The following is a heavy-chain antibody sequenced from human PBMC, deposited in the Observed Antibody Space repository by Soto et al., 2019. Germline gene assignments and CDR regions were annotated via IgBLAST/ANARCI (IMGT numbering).Heavy chain of an antibody. J-gene: IGHJ6*02. CDR2: IDPGDSST. Sequence: GESLKISCQGSGYSFTTYWISWVRQMPGKGLEWMGKIDPGDSSTNYSPSFRGHITISVDRSINTAHLQFSSLEAADTAVYYCARLEKWYYNYYGLDVWGQGTMVTVSS. D-gene: IGHD1-26*01. V-gene: IGHV5-10-1*01. CDR3: ARLEKWYYNYYGLDV. CDR1: GYSFTTYW.